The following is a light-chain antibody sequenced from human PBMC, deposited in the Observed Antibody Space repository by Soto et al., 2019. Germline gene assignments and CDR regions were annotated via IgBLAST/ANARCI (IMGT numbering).Light chain of an antibody. CDR3: QQYNNWPWK. CDR2: SAS. CDR1: QSVSNN. V-gene: IGKV3-15*01. Sequence: EIVLTQSPGTLSLSPVERAKLSFRASQSVSNNYLAWYQQKPGQAPRLLIYSASRRATGFPARFSGSGSGTDFTLTISSLQSEDFAVYYCQQYNNWPWKCGQGTKGDIK. J-gene: IGKJ1*01.